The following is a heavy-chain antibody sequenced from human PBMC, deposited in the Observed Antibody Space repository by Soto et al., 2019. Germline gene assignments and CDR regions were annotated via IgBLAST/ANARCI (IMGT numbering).Heavy chain of an antibody. CDR1: GYTFTGYY. J-gene: IGHJ5*02. D-gene: IGHD3-22*01. Sequence: ASVKGSFKASGYTFTGYYMHWLRESPGQGLEWMGWINPNSGGTNYAQKFQGRVTMTRDTSISTAYMELSRLRSDDTAVYYCARDRGTMIVVVITPSSWFDPWGQGTLVTVSS. V-gene: IGHV1-2*02. CDR3: ARDRGTMIVVVITPSSWFDP. CDR2: INPNSGGT.